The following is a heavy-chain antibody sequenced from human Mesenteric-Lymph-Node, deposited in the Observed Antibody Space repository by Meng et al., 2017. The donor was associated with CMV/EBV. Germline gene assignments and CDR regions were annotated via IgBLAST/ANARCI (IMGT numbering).Heavy chain of an antibody. D-gene: IGHD6-19*01. V-gene: IGHV3-11*04. CDR2: ISSSGSTI. CDR3: AREVLSGWSVGHFDS. Sequence: GESLKISCAASGFTFSDYYMSWIRQAPGKGLEWVSYISSSGSTIYYADSVKGRFTISRDNAKNSLYLQMNSLRAKDTALYYCAREVLSGWSVGHFDSWGQGTLVTVSS. J-gene: IGHJ4*02. CDR1: GFTFSDYY.